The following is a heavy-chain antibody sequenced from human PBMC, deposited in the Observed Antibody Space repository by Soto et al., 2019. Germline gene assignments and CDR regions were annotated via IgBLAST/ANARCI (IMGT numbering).Heavy chain of an antibody. CDR2: ISGSGGST. CDR1: GFTFSSYA. Sequence: EVQLLESGGGLVQPGGSLRLSCAASGFTFSSYAMSWVRQAPGKGLEWVSAISGSGGSTYYADSVKGRFTISRENSKNTLYLQRNSLRAEETAVYYCAKDGSSWSYYFDYWGQGTLVTVSA. J-gene: IGHJ4*02. D-gene: IGHD6-13*01. CDR3: AKDGSSWSYYFDY. V-gene: IGHV3-23*01.